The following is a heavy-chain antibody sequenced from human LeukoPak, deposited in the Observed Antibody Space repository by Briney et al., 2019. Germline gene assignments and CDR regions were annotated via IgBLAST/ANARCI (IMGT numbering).Heavy chain of an antibody. Sequence: GGSLRLSCAASGFPLSSYAMSWVRQAPGKGLEWVSATSSSDAGTYYADSVRGRFTISRDNAKNSLYLQMNSLRAEDTAVYYCARTKTFPDYWGQGTLVTVSS. V-gene: IGHV3-23*01. J-gene: IGHJ4*02. D-gene: IGHD1-1*01. CDR2: TSSSDAGT. CDR3: ARTKTFPDY. CDR1: GFPLSSYA.